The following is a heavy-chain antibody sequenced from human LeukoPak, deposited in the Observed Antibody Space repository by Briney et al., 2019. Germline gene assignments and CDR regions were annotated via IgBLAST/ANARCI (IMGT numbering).Heavy chain of an antibody. CDR1: GGSFSGYY. CDR3: ARSPPYYYDSSGYFRPFDY. Sequence: PSETLSLTCAVYGGSFSGYYWSWIRQPPGKGLEWIGEINHSGSTNYNPSLKSRVTISVDTSKNQFSLKLSSVTAADTAVYYCARSPPYYYDSSGYFRPFDYWGQGTLVTVSS. D-gene: IGHD3-22*01. J-gene: IGHJ4*02. CDR2: INHSGST. V-gene: IGHV4-34*01.